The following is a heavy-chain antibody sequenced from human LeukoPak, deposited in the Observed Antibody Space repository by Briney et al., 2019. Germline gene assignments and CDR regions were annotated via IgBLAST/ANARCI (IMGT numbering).Heavy chain of an antibody. CDR1: GFTFSSYG. J-gene: IGHJ4*02. V-gene: IGHV3-33*01. CDR3: ARDGYSGYDFYFDY. CDR2: IWYDGSIQ. D-gene: IGHD5-12*01. Sequence: TGGSLGLSCAASGFTFSSYGMHWVRQAPGKGLEWVAAIWYDGSIQYYADSVKGRFTISRDNSKNTLYLQMDSLRAEDTAVYYCARDGYSGYDFYFDYWGQGSLVTVSS.